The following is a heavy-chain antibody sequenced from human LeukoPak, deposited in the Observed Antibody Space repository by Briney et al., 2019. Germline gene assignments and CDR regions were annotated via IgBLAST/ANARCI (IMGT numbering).Heavy chain of an antibody. V-gene: IGHV3-23*01. CDR1: GFTFSSYA. D-gene: IGHD3-10*01. CDR3: AKPHNLLWLGVFPRMDV. J-gene: IGHJ6*02. Sequence: GGSLRLSCAASGFTFSSYAMSWVRQAPGKGLEWVSAISGSGGSTYYADSVKGRFTISRDNSKNTLYLQMNSLRAEDTAVYYCAKPHNLLWLGVFPRMDVWGQGTTVTVSS. CDR2: ISGSGGST.